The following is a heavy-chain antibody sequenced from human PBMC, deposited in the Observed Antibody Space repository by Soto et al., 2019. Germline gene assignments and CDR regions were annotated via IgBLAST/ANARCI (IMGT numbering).Heavy chain of an antibody. V-gene: IGHV3-23*01. J-gene: IGHJ4*02. CDR3: AKRPTAFWSGYWPSDY. D-gene: IGHD3-3*01. CDR1: GFTFSSYA. CDR2: ISGGGDAS. Sequence: PGGSLRVSCTASGFTFSSYAMDWIRQAPGKGLEWLSAISGGGDASHYAHSVKGRFTISGDNSKNTLFLQMSSLRAEDTAVYYCAKRPTAFWSGYWPSDYWGQGTLVTVSS.